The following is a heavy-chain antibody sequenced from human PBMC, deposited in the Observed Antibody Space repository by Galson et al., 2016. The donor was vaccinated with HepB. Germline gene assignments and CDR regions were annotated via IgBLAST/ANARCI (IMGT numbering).Heavy chain of an antibody. J-gene: IGHJ6*02. CDR1: GFTVSSNY. CDR3: ARDADVLRYFDWYETHYYGMDV. D-gene: IGHD3-9*01. CDR2: IYSGSTT. V-gene: IGHV3-53*01. Sequence: SLRLSCAASGFTVSSNYVTWVRQAPGKGLEWVSVIYSGSTTYYADSVKGRFTISRHNSKNTLYLQMNSLRDEDTAVYYCARDADVLRYFDWYETHYYGMDVWGQGTTVTVSS.